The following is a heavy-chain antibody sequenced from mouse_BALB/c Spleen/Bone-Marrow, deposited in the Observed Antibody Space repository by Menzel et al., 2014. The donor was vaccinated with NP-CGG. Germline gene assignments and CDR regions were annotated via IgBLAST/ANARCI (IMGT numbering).Heavy chain of an antibody. Sequence: EVKLEESGGGLVQPGGSLKLSCAASGFTFSSYDMSWVRQTPDKRLELVATINSNGGSTYYPDSVKGRFTISRDNAKNTLYLQMSSLKSEDTAMYYCARDDVWYAMDYWGQGTSVTVSS. CDR3: ARDDVWYAMDY. J-gene: IGHJ4*01. CDR2: INSNGGST. V-gene: IGHV5-6-3*01. CDR1: GFTFSSYD.